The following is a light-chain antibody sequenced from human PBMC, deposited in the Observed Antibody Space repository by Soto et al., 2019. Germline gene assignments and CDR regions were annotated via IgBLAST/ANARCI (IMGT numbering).Light chain of an antibody. J-gene: IGKJ5*01. Sequence: IQMTQSPSSLSASVGDIVTITCQASQDISKYLNWYQQKPGKAPKXLIYDASNLETGVPSRFSGSGSGTDCTLTISSLQTEDGSTYDCLQEYNYPITFGQGTRLEIK. CDR2: DAS. CDR1: QDISKY. V-gene: IGKV1-33*01. CDR3: LQEYNYPIT.